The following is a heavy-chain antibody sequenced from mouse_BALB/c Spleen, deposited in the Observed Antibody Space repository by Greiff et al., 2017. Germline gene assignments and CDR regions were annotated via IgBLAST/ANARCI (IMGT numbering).Heavy chain of an antibody. J-gene: IGHJ2*01. CDR1: GFTFSSYT. CDR3: TRDRDGDFDY. Sequence: EVQGVESGGGLVKPGGSLKLSCAASGFTFSSYTMSWVRQTPEKRLEWVATISSGGSYTYYPDSVKGRFTISRDNAKNTLYLQMSSLKSEATAMYYCTRDRDGDFDYWGQGTTLTVSS. D-gene: IGHD3-1*01. V-gene: IGHV5-6-4*01. CDR2: ISSGGSYT.